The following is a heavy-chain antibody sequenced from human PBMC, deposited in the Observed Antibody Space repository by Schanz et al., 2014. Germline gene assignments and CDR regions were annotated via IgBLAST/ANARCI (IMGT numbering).Heavy chain of an antibody. CDR2: FDAHDGRA. V-gene: IGHV3-23*01. Sequence: EVQLLESGGGLVQPGGSLRLSCEASGFSFGNYGMSWVRQAPGKGLEWVSGFDAHDGRAYYADSGKGRFTISRDNSKSTLYVEMNSLRVEDTAVYYCAKTLCPGGTQTFDTWGRGTLVTVSS. D-gene: IGHD2-8*02. CDR3: AKTLCPGGTQTFDT. CDR1: GFSFGNYG. J-gene: IGHJ4*02.